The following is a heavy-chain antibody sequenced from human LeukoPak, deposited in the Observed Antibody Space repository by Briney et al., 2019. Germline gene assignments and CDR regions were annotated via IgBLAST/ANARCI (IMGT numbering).Heavy chain of an antibody. CDR2: INPNSGGT. CDR1: GYTFTSYG. J-gene: IGHJ3*01. Sequence: ASVKVSCKASGYTFTSYGISWVRQAPGQGLEWMGWINPNSGGTNYAQKFQGRVTMTRDTSISTAYMELSRLRSDDTAVYYCASKGAGHCYDASCMGSFDLWGQGTTVTVSS. CDR3: ASKGAGHCYDASCMGSFDL. V-gene: IGHV1-2*02. D-gene: IGHD2-15*01.